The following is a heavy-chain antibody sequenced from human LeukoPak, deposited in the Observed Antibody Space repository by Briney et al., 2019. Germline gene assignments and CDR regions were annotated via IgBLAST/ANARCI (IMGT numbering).Heavy chain of an antibody. D-gene: IGHD3-3*01. V-gene: IGHV4-59*01. CDR3: ARDPHDFWSGYTNNWFDP. Sequence: SETLSLTCTVSGGSISGYSWTWIRQPPGQGLEWIGYFHNSRTTSYNPSLTGRVTISVDTAMDQISLKLSSVTAADTAVYYCARDPHDFWSGYTNNWFDPWGQGTLVTVSS. J-gene: IGHJ5*02. CDR2: FHNSRTT. CDR1: GGSISGYS.